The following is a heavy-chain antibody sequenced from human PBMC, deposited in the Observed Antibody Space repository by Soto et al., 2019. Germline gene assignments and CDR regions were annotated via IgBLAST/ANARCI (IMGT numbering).Heavy chain of an antibody. Sequence: QVQLVESGGGVVQPGRSLRLSCAVSGFTFRTYGMHWVRQAQGKGLEWVAVISYDGSERNYAESVKGRFTISRDNSKNTLNLQMNSLRVEDTAVYDCAKDRNAIAASGYFDYWGQGTLVTVSS. CDR3: AKDRNAIAASGYFDY. CDR1: GFTFRTYG. V-gene: IGHV3-30*18. D-gene: IGHD6-13*01. CDR2: ISYDGSER. J-gene: IGHJ4*02.